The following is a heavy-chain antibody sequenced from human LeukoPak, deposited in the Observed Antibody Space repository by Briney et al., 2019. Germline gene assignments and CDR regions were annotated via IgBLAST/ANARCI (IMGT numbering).Heavy chain of an antibody. CDR3: ARGGDEASYYDFWSGYLYYGMDV. Sequence: GGSLRLSCAASGFTFSSYSMSWVRQAPGKGLEWVSYISSSSSTIYYADSVKGRFTISRDNAKNSLYLQMNSLRAEDTAVYYCARGGDEASYYDFWSGYLYYGMDVWGQGTTVTVSS. D-gene: IGHD3-3*01. CDR2: ISSSSSTI. V-gene: IGHV3-48*01. CDR1: GFTFSSYS. J-gene: IGHJ6*02.